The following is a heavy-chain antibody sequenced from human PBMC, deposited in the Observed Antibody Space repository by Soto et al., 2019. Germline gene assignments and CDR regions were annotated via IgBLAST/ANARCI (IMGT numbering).Heavy chain of an antibody. CDR2: INAGNGNT. CDR3: ARDPAAGTHYGMDV. CDR1: GYTFTSYA. Sequence: QVQLVQSGAEVKKPGASVKVSCKASGYTFTSYAMHWVRQAPGQRLEWMGWINAGNGNTKYSQKFQGRVTITRDTSASTAYMELSSLRSEDTAVYYCARDPAAGTHYGMDVWGQGTTVTVSS. V-gene: IGHV1-3*01. D-gene: IGHD6-13*01. J-gene: IGHJ6*02.